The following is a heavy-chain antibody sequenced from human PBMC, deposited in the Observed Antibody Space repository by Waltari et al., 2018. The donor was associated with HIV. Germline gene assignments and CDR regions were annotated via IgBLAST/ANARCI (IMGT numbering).Heavy chain of an antibody. D-gene: IGHD1-26*01. CDR1: GFRVTGAY. Sequence: DVRLEASGGQLLEPGESLTPTSPAFGFRVTGAYVPWVRGIPGKGLEWVSVMFSDGTTQFGDSVKGRIRLSRDKSKNTVNLHMSNVRVNDTAVYFCARLGKVGSRNFRALDVWGHGTTILVAS. CDR2: MFSDGTT. J-gene: IGHJ6*02. CDR3: ARLGKVGSRNFRALDV. V-gene: IGHV3-53*01.